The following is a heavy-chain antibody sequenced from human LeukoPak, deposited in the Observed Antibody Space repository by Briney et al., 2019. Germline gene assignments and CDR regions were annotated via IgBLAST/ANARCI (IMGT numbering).Heavy chain of an antibody. J-gene: IGHJ5*02. Sequence: GGSLRLSCAASGFTFGSYSMTWVRQAPGKGLEWVSSISGSGGSTYYADSVKGRFTTSRDNSKKTLYLQMNSLRAEDTALYYCAKEQRGYSGYMVGSCFDPWGQGTLVTVSS. D-gene: IGHD5-12*01. CDR1: GFTFGSYS. CDR2: ISGSGGST. CDR3: AKEQRGYSGYMVGSCFDP. V-gene: IGHV3-23*01.